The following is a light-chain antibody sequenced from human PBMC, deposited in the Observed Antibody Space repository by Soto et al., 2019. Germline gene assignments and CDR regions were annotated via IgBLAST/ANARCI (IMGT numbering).Light chain of an antibody. J-gene: IGKJ2*01. CDR2: SAA. CDR1: QNIGTS. Sequence: DIQMTQSPSSLSVSIGDSITITCRASQNIGTSLNWYQMKLGRAPKLLIYSAATLQSAAPSRFSGCGSGTDFTLTIKNLQPDDFATDSGQQSYNAPYTFGRGTMLLSK. CDR3: QQSYNAPYT. V-gene: IGKV1-39*01.